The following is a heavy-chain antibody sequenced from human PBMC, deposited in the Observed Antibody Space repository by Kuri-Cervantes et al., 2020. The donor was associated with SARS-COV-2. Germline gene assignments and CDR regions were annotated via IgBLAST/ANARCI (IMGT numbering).Heavy chain of an antibody. J-gene: IGHJ4*02. V-gene: IGHV3-66*02. CDR3: ARDFGIQSIGGINVDY. D-gene: IGHD3-3*01. CDR2: IYRGGST. CDR1: GFTVTNYY. Sequence: GGSLRLSCAASGFTVTNYYMSWVRQAPGKGLEWVSVIYRGGSTYYADSVKGRFTISRDNSKNTLYLQMNSLRAEDTAVYYCARDFGIQSIGGINVDYWGQGTLVTVSS.